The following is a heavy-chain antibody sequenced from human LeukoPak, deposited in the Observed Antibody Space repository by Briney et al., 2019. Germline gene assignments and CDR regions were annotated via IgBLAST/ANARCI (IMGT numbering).Heavy chain of an antibody. CDR1: GGSLSSYY. J-gene: IGHJ2*01. CDR3: AREVVVIPAAILPPYWYFDL. Sequence: SETLSLTCTVSGGSLSSYYWSWIRQPPGKGLEWIGYIYYSGSTNYNPSLKSRVTISVDTSKNQFSLKLSSVTAADTAVYYCAREVVVIPAAILPPYWYFDLWGRGTLVTVSS. V-gene: IGHV4-59*12. CDR2: IYYSGST. D-gene: IGHD2-2*01.